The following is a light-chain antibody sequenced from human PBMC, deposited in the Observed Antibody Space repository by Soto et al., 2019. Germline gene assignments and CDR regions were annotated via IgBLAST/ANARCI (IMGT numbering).Light chain of an antibody. Sequence: DIQMTQSPSTLSGSVGDRVTITCRASQTISSWLAWYQQKPGKAPKLLIYKASTLKSGVPSRFSGSGSGTEFTLTISSLQSEDFAVYYCQQRDIWPWTFGQGTKVDIK. CDR3: QQRDIWPWT. CDR2: KAS. J-gene: IGKJ1*01. CDR1: QTISSW. V-gene: IGKV1-5*03.